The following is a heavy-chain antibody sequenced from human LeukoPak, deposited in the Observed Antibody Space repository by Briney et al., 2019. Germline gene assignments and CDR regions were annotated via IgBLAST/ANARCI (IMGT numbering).Heavy chain of an antibody. CDR1: GFTFSSYE. J-gene: IGHJ5*02. CDR3: ARGAPGYCSGGSCYSGWFDP. Sequence: GGSLRLSCAASGFTFSSYEMNWVRQAPGKGLEWVSYISGSGSTIYYADSVKGRFTISRDNAKNSLYLQMNSLRAEDTAVYYCARGAPGYCSGGSCYSGWFDPWGQGTLVTVSS. V-gene: IGHV3-48*03. D-gene: IGHD2-15*01. CDR2: ISGSGSTI.